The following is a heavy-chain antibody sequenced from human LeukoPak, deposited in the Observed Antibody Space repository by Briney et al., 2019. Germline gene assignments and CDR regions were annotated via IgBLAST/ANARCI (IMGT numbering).Heavy chain of an antibody. D-gene: IGHD2-15*01. CDR2: IYHSGST. CDR1: TDSRNTYY. Sequence: SETLSLTCSVSTDSRNTYYWSWIRQSPGKGLEWIGHIYHSGSTDYNPSLQSRVTISIDMSKKQFSLRLTSVTVADTAMYYCVRLRWELLAPYFDHWGQGSLVIVSS. V-gene: IGHV4-59*01. CDR3: VRLRWELLAPYFDH. J-gene: IGHJ4*02.